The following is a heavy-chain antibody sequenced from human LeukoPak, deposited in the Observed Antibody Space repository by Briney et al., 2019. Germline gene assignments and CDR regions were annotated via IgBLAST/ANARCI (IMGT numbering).Heavy chain of an antibody. CDR3: ARGLGGVLMVYAALDY. Sequence: GESLKISCKGSGYSFTSYWTGWVRQMPGKGLEWMGIIYPGDSDTRYSPSFQGQVTISADKSISTAYLQWSSLKASDTAMYYCARGLGGVLMVYAALDYWGQGTLVTVSS. D-gene: IGHD2-8*01. J-gene: IGHJ4*02. CDR2: IYPGDSDT. V-gene: IGHV5-51*01. CDR1: GYSFTSYW.